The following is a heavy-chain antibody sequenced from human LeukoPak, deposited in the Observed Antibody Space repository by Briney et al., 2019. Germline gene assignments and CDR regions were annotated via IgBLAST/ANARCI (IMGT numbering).Heavy chain of an antibody. V-gene: IGHV1-8*01. Sequence: GVSLKVSCKASGYTFTSYDINWVRQATGQRLEWMGWMNPNSGNTGYAQKFQGRVTMTRNTSISTAYMELSSLSSEDTAVYYCARPLGYCSSTSCYTNWFDPWGQGTLVTVSS. D-gene: IGHD2-2*02. J-gene: IGHJ5*02. CDR1: GYTFTSYD. CDR2: MNPNSGNT. CDR3: ARPLGYCSSTSCYTNWFDP.